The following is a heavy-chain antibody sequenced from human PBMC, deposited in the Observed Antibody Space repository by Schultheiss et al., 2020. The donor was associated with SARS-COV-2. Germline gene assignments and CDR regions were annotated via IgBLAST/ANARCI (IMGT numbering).Heavy chain of an antibody. V-gene: IGHV3-30-3*01. Sequence: GGSLRLSCAASGFTFSSYAMHWVRQAPGKGLEWVAVISYDGSNKYYADSVKGRFTISRDNSKNTLYLQMNSLRAEDTAVYYCALAAAGVGGGFDYWGQGTLVTVSS. J-gene: IGHJ4*02. CDR3: ALAAAGVGGGFDY. CDR1: GFTFSSYA. CDR2: ISYDGSNK. D-gene: IGHD6-13*01.